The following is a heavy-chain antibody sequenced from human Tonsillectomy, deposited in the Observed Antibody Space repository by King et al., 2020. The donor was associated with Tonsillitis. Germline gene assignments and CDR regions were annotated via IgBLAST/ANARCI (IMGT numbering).Heavy chain of an antibody. CDR1: GGSITSYY. D-gene: IGHD6-13*01. CDR2: IHYRVST. J-gene: IGHJ4*02. V-gene: IGHV4-59*13. Sequence: QLQESGPGLVKPSETLSLTCTVSGGSITSYYWSWIRQPPGKGLEWIGYIHYRVSTNYNPSLKRRVTISVDTSKNQLSLKLNSLTAADTAVYYCARAIAAAGGTVDYWGQGTLVAVSS. CDR3: ARAIAAAGGTVDY.